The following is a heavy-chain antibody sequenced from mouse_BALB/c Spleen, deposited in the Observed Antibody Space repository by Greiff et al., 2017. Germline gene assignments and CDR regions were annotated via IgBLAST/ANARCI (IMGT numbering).Heavy chain of an antibody. CDR2: IWAGGST. D-gene: IGHD2-2*01. CDR3: AIYYGYDGGFAY. V-gene: IGHV2-9*02. CDR1: GFSLTSYG. J-gene: IGHJ3*01. Sequence: VMLVESGPGLVAPSQSLSITCTVSGFSLTSYGVHWVRQPPGKGLEWLGVIWAGGSTNYNSALMSRLSISKDNSKSQVFLKMNSLQTDDTAMYYCAIYYGYDGGFAYWGQGTLVTVSA.